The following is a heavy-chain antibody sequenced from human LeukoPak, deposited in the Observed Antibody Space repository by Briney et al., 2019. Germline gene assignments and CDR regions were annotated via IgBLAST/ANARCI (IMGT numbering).Heavy chain of an antibody. CDR3: ARDRIQLWSYYYYGMDV. V-gene: IGHV4-34*01. Sequence: SETLSLNCAVYGGSFSGYYWSWIRQPPGKGLEWIGEINHSGSTNYNPSLKSRVTISVDTSKNQFSLKLSSVTAADTAVYYCARDRIQLWSYYYYGMDVWGQGTTVTVSS. D-gene: IGHD5-18*01. CDR2: INHSGST. J-gene: IGHJ6*02. CDR1: GGSFSGYY.